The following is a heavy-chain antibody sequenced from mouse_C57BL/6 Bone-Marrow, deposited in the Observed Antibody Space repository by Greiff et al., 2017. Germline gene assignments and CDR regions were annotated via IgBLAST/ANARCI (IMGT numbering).Heavy chain of an antibody. CDR1: GYTFPSYW. Sequence: QVQLQQPGAELVKPGASVKLSCKASGYTFPSYWMHWVKQRPGQGLEWIGMIPPNSGSTNYNEKFKSKATLTVDKSSSTAYMQLSSLTSEDSAVYYCARPLYYGNRGFAYWGQGTLVTVSA. J-gene: IGHJ3*01. CDR3: ARPLYYGNRGFAY. CDR2: IPPNSGST. D-gene: IGHD2-1*01. V-gene: IGHV1-64*01.